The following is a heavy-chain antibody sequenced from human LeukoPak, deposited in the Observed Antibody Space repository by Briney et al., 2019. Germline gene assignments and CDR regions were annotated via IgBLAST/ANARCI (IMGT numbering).Heavy chain of an antibody. CDR2: ISSSSSYI. J-gene: IGHJ4*02. Sequence: GGSLRLSCAASGFTFSSYSMNWVRQAPGKGLEWVSSISSSSSYIYYADSVKGRFTISRDNAKNSLYLQMDSLRAEDTAVYYCMCGYSYGLYYFDYWGQGTLVTVSS. V-gene: IGHV3-21*01. D-gene: IGHD5-18*01. CDR1: GFTFSSYS. CDR3: MCGYSYGLYYFDY.